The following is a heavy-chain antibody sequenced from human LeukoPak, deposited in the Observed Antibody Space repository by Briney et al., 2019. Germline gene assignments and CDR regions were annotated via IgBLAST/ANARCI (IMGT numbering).Heavy chain of an antibody. CDR2: ISSSSTI. V-gene: IGHV3-48*01. J-gene: IGHJ4*02. CDR1: GFTFSSYS. Sequence: GGPLRLSCAASGFTFSSYSMNWVRQAPGKGLEWVSYISSSSTIYYADSVKGRFTISRDNAKNSLYLQMNSLRAEDTAVYYCARIRSKGYWGQGTLVTVSS. CDR3: ARIRSKGY.